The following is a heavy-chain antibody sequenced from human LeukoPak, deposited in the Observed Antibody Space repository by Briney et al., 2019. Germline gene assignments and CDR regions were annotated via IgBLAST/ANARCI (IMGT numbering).Heavy chain of an antibody. CDR3: ATDYGDSPAY. Sequence: PSETLSLTCTVSGGSISSSSHYWGWIRQPPGKGLEWVSAISDSGGNTFYADSVKGRFTISRDNSKNTLYLQMNSLRAEDTAVYYCATDYGDSPAYWGQGTLVTVSS. CDR1: GGSISSSSHY. D-gene: IGHD4-17*01. V-gene: IGHV3-23*01. CDR2: ISDSGGNT. J-gene: IGHJ4*02.